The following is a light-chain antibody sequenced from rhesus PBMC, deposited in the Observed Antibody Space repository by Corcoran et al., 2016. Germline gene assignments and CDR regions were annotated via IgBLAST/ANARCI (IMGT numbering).Light chain of an antibody. V-gene: IGKV3-10*01. CDR1: QSVSSY. Sequence: QVILTQSPATLSLSPGERATLSCRASQSVSSYLAWYQQKPGQAPRLRIYGTSSRATGIPARFSGSGSGTDFTLTISSLEPEDVGVYHCYQHSSGYSFGQGTKVEIK. J-gene: IGKJ2*01. CDR3: YQHSSGYS. CDR2: GTS.